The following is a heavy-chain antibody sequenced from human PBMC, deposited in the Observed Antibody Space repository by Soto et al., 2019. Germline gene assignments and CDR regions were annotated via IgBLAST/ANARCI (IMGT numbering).Heavy chain of an antibody. CDR1: GFTFTSSA. CDR2: IVVGSGNT. J-gene: IGHJ6*02. CDR3: AAGSQPYILTGYYPYGMDV. D-gene: IGHD3-9*01. V-gene: IGHV1-58*01. Sequence: SVKVSCKASGFTFTSSAVQWVRQARGQRLEWIGWIVVGSGNTNYAQKFQERVTITRDMSTSTAYMELSSLRSEDTAVYYCAAGSQPYILTGYYPYGMDVWGQGTTVTVSS.